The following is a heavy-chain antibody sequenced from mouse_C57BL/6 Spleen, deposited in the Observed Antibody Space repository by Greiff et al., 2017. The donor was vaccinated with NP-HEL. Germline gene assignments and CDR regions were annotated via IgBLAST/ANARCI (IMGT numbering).Heavy chain of an antibody. CDR3: AKGRYDGYYVDY. V-gene: IGHV3-6*01. Sequence: EVHLVESGPGLVKPSQSLSLTCSVTGYSITSGYYWNWIRQFPGNKLEWMGYISYDGSNNYNPSLKNRISITRDTSKNQFFLKLNSVTTEDTATYYCAKGRYDGYYVDYWGQGTTLTVSS. CDR2: ISYDGSN. D-gene: IGHD2-3*01. J-gene: IGHJ2*01. CDR1: GYSITSGYY.